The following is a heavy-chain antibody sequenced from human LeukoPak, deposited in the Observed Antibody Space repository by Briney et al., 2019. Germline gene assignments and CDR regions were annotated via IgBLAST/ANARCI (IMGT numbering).Heavy chain of an antibody. Sequence: PGGSLRLSCAASGFAFSHYTMQWVRQAPGKGLEWVANIKQDGSEKYYVDSVKGRFTISRDNAKNSLYVQMNSLRAEDTAVYYCARGAVPYYYYYGTVVWGQGTTVTVSS. CDR2: IKQDGSEK. V-gene: IGHV3-7*01. J-gene: IGHJ6*02. CDR1: GFAFSHYT. D-gene: IGHD1-26*01. CDR3: ARGAVPYYYYYGTVV.